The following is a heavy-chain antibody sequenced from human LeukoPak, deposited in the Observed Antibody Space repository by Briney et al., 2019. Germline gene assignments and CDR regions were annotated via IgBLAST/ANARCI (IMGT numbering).Heavy chain of an antibody. V-gene: IGHV3-30*04. CDR3: AKDSSGWDTWYFDL. CDR2: ISHDGNEK. CDR1: GFTFSSYA. D-gene: IGHD6-19*01. Sequence: PGGSLRLSCAASGFTFSSYAIHWVRQAPGKGLECMAVISHDGNEKYYADSVKGRFTISRDNAKNSLYLQMNSLRAEDTALYYCAKDSSGWDTWYFDLWGRGTLVTVSS. J-gene: IGHJ2*01.